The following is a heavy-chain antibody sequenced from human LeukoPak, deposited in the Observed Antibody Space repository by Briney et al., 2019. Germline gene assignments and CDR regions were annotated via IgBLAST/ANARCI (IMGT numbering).Heavy chain of an antibody. J-gene: IGHJ4*02. V-gene: IGHV3-74*01. D-gene: IGHD3-10*01. CDR2: INSDGSST. Sequence: PGGSLRLSCAASGFTLSYYWMHWVRQAPGKGLLWVSRINSDGSSTNYADSVKGRFTISRDNAKNTPYLQMNSLRAEDTAAYYCTRSSSAPFDYWGQGALVTVSS. CDR3: TRSSSAPFDY. CDR1: GFTLSYYW.